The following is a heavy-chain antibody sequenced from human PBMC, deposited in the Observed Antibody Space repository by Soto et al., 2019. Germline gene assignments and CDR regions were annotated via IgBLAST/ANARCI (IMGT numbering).Heavy chain of an antibody. D-gene: IGHD3-10*01. Sequence: QVQLVESGGGVVQPGKSLRLSCVYSGFTLSPYSLHWVRQPPGKGLEWVAVISRDGGSEYYADSVRGRFTISRDHSKSTLYLEMNSLRTEDTAVYVCARDGGFGELSPRTNYYYGMDVWGRGTKVTVSS. V-gene: IGHV3-30*04. J-gene: IGHJ6*02. CDR3: ARDGGFGELSPRTNYYYGMDV. CDR2: ISRDGGSE. CDR1: GFTLSPYS.